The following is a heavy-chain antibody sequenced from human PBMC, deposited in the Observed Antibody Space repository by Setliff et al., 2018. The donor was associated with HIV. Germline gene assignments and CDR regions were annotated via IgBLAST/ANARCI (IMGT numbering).Heavy chain of an antibody. CDR2: INPSGGST. D-gene: IGHD3-10*01. Sequence: AASVKVSCKASGYTFTSYYMHWVRQAPGQGLEWMGIINPSGGSTSYAQKFQGRVTMTRDTSITTTYMELSSLSSDGTAAYYCARTASVTMIRGSLRPWGQGTLVTVSS. J-gene: IGHJ5*02. CDR3: ARTASVTMIRGSLRP. V-gene: IGHV1-46*01. CDR1: GYTFTSYY.